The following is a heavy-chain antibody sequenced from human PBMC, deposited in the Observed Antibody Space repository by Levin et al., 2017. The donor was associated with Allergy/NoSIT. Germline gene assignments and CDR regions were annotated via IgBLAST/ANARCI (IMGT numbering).Heavy chain of an antibody. CDR1: GSSITNFIW. CDR2: NYHNGAT. Sequence: PSETLSLTCSVSGSSITNFIWWGWIRQPPGKGLEWIGYNYHNGATQYNPSLKSRVTLSVDSSKNPIFLRLSCLTAVDTAVYYCARRARSRHFDNWGQGTLVAVS. J-gene: IGHJ4*02. CDR3: ARRARSRHFDN. V-gene: IGHV4-28*01.